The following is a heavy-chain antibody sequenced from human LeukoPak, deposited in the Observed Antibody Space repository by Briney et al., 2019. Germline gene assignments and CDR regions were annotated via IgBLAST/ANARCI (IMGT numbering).Heavy chain of an antibody. CDR3: ARDPPRGFSEWLEFGYYYGMDV. D-gene: IGHD3-3*01. CDR2: IWYDGSNK. J-gene: IGHJ6*02. V-gene: IGHV3-33*01. CDR1: GFTFSSYG. Sequence: GRSLRLSCAASGFTFSSYGMHWVRQAPGKGLEWVAVIWYDGSNKYYADSVKGRFTISRDNSKNTLYLQMNSLRAEDTAVYYCARDPPRGFSEWLEFGYYYGMDVWGQGTTVTVSS.